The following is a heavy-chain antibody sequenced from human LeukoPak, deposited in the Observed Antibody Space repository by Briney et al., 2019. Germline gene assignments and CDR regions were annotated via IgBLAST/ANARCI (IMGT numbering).Heavy chain of an antibody. CDR3: ASSRLNDYGDKDDAFDI. J-gene: IGHJ3*02. D-gene: IGHD4-17*01. V-gene: IGHV1-69*01. CDR1: GGTFSSYA. Sequence: ASVKVSCKASGGTFSSYAISWVRQAPGQGLEWMGGIIPIFGTANYAQKFRGRVTITADESTSTAYMELSSLRSEDTAVYYCASSRLNDYGDKDDAFDIWGQGTMVTVSS. CDR2: IIPIFGTA.